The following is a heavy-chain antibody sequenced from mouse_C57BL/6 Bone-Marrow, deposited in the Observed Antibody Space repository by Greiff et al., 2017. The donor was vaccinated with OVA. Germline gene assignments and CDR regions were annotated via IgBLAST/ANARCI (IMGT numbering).Heavy chain of an antibody. CDR2: INPNNGGT. V-gene: IGHV1-26*01. D-gene: IGHD2-4*01. Sequence: VQLQQSGPELVKPGASVKISCKASGYTFTDYYMNWVKQSHGKSLEWIGDINPNNGGTSYNQKFKGKATLTVDKSSSTAYMELRSLTSEDSAVYYCARYEGLRRFAYWGQGTLVTVSA. J-gene: IGHJ3*01. CDR3: ARYEGLRRFAY. CDR1: GYTFTDYY.